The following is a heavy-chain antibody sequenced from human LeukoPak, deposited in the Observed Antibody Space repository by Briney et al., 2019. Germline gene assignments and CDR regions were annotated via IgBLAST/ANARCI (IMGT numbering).Heavy chain of an antibody. J-gene: IGHJ4*02. CDR2: IYISDSA. Sequence: SETLSLTCTVSGGSISSGRYYWNWIRQPAGERLEWIGRIYISDSADYNPSLKSRVTISVDASKNQFSPRLNSVTAADTAVYYCARGIYGSGTDFDYWGQGTLVTVSS. D-gene: IGHD3-10*01. CDR1: GGSISSGRYY. CDR3: ARGIYGSGTDFDY. V-gene: IGHV4-61*02.